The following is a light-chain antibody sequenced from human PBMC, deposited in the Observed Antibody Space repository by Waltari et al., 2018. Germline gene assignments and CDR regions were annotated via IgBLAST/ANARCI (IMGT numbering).Light chain of an antibody. CDR3: QQYNSYSST. J-gene: IGKJ1*01. V-gene: IGKV1-5*03. CDR1: RSISSW. CDR2: KAS. Sequence: DIQMTQSPSTLSASVGDRVTITCRASRSISSWLAWYQQKPGKAPKLLIYKASSLESGVPSRFSGSGSGTEFTLTNSSLQPDDFATYYCQQYNSYSSTFGQGTKVEIK.